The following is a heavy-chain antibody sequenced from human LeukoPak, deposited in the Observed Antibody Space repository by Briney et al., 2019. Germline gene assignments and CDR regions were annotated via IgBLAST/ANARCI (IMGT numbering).Heavy chain of an antibody. J-gene: IGHJ3*01. Sequence: GGSLRLSCAASGFHFSSRGMNFVRQAPGKGLGWVSGISPSGDITYYVDSVMGRFSISRDNRQSTVSLQMNSLRAEDTALYYCVRDLDWGAFDVWGQGTMVTVSS. D-gene: IGHD3/OR15-3a*01. CDR2: ISPSGDIT. CDR3: VRDLDWGAFDV. V-gene: IGHV3-23*01. CDR1: GFHFSSRG.